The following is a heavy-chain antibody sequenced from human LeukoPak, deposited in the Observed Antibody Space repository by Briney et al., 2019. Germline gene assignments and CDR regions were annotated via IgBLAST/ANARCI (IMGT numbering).Heavy chain of an antibody. CDR3: ARDRPSSSWYLSDY. CDR2: ISAYNGNT. Sequence: ASVKVSCKASGYTFTSYGISWVRQAPGQGLEWMGWISAYNGNTNYAQKLQGRVTMTTDTSTSTAYMELRSLRSDDTAVYYCARDRPSSSWYLSDYWGQGTLVTVSS. V-gene: IGHV1-18*01. D-gene: IGHD6-13*01. CDR1: GYTFTSYG. J-gene: IGHJ4*02.